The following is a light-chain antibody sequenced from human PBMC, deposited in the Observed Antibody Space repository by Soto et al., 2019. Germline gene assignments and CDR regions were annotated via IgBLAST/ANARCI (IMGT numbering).Light chain of an antibody. CDR2: RAS. Sequence: EIVMTQSPSTLSVSPGERATISCRASQTICSNVAWYQQSPGKAPRLLIYRASTRTTGVPARFSGSGSGTESTLTISILQAEDLTDYSCLQYHNLWAFGQGTKVDIK. V-gene: IGKV3-15*01. J-gene: IGKJ1*01. CDR3: LQYHNLWA. CDR1: QTICSN.